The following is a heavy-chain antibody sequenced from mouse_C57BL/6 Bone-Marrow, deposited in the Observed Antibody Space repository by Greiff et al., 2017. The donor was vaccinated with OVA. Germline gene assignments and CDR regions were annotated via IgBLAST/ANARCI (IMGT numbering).Heavy chain of an antibody. J-gene: IGHJ1*03. CDR3: ARVGSNYEYWYFDV. CDR1: GYTFTSYW. CDR2: IYPGSGST. V-gene: IGHV1-55*01. D-gene: IGHD2-5*01. Sequence: QVQLQQPGAELVKPGASVKMSCKASGYTFTSYWITWVKQRPGQGLKWIGDIYPGSGSTNYNEKFKSKATLTVDTSSSTAYMQLSSLTSEDSAVYYCARVGSNYEYWYFDVWGTGTTVTVSS.